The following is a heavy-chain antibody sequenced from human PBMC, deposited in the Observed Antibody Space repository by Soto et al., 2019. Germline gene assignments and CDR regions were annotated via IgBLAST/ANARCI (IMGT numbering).Heavy chain of an antibody. D-gene: IGHD3-22*01. J-gene: IGHJ5*02. Sequence: GGSLRFSCAASGFTFSSYAMSWVRQAPGKGLEWVSAISGSGGSTYYADSVKGRFTISRDNSKNTLYLQMNSLRAEDTAVYYCAKDSYTRGYYNNWFDPWGQGTLVTVSS. CDR3: AKDSYTRGYYNNWFDP. V-gene: IGHV3-23*01. CDR1: GFTFSSYA. CDR2: ISGSGGST.